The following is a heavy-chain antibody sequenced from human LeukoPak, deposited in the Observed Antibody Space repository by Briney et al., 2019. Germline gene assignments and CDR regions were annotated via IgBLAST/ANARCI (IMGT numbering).Heavy chain of an antibody. J-gene: IGHJ4*02. V-gene: IGHV3-69-1*01. CDR1: GFTFSAYA. Sequence: GGSLRLSCEASGFTFSAYAMTWVRQAPGKGLEWVSSIGSDNKPHYSESVKGRFAISRDNARNSLYLQMNSLRDEDTAVYYCARPYSAVFDYWGQGTLVTVSS. CDR2: IGSDNKP. D-gene: IGHD5-12*01. CDR3: ARPYSAVFDY.